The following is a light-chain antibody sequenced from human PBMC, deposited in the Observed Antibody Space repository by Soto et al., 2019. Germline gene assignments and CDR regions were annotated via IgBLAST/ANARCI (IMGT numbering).Light chain of an antibody. CDR3: QQAFSFPLT. V-gene: IGKV1-12*01. J-gene: IGKJ4*01. CDR1: QVIGTW. CDR2: AAS. Sequence: DIQMTQSPSSVSASVGDRVTITCRASQVIGTWLAWFQQRPGKAPKLLISAASSLRSGVPTRFSGSGSGTDFSLTISSLQPEDVATYYCQQAFSFPLTFGGGTKVDIK.